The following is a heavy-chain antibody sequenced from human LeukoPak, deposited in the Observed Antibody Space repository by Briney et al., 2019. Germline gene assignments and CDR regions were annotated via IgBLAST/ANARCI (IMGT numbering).Heavy chain of an antibody. J-gene: IGHJ3*02. D-gene: IGHD6-19*01. V-gene: IGHV4-59*01. Sequence: SETLSLTCTVSGGSISSYYWSWIRQPPGKGLEWIGYIYYSGSTNYNPSLKSRVTISVDTSKNQFSLKLSSVTAADTAVYYCARRRAVADHDAFDIWGQGTMVTVSS. CDR2: IYYSGST. CDR3: ARRRAVADHDAFDI. CDR1: GGSISSYY.